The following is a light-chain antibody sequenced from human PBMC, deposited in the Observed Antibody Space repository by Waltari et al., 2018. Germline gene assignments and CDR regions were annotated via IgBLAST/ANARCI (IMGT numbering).Light chain of an antibody. CDR3: CSYADSSTYV. V-gene: IGLV2-11*01. Sequence: QSALTQPRSVSGSPGQSVTISCTGTSSDVGDYNYVSWYHQHPGKAPKVVIYDVYKRPSGVPDRFSGSKSGNTASLTISGLQAEDEADYYCCSYADSSTYVFGTGTQVTVL. J-gene: IGLJ1*01. CDR2: DVY. CDR1: SSDVGDYNY.